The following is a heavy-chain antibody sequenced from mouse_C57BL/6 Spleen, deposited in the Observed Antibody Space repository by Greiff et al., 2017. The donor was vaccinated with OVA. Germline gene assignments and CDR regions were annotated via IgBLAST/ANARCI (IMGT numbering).Heavy chain of an antibody. D-gene: IGHD2-4*01. CDR2: IDPSDSYT. CDR1: GYTFTSYW. CDR3: ARSDSAMDY. J-gene: IGHJ4*01. V-gene: IGHV1-50*01. Sequence: VQLQQPGAELVKPGASVKLSCKASGYTFTSYWMQWVKQRPGQGLEWIGEIDPSDSYTNYNQKFKGKATLTVDTSSRTAYMQLSSLTSEDSAVSYCARSDSAMDYWGQGTSVTVSS.